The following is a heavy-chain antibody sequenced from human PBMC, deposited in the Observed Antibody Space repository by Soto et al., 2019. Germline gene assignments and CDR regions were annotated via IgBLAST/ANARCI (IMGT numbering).Heavy chain of an antibody. CDR2: IDPSDSYT. CDR3: ARLGYYDILTGLDYYYYGMDV. J-gene: IGHJ6*02. D-gene: IGHD3-9*01. CDR1: GYRFTSYW. Sequence: GESQKISYKGSGYRFTSYWISWVRQMTGKGLEWMGRIDPSDSYTNYSPSFQGHVTISADKSISTAYLQWSSLKASDTAMYYCARLGYYDILTGLDYYYYGMDVWGQGTTVTVSS. V-gene: IGHV5-10-1*01.